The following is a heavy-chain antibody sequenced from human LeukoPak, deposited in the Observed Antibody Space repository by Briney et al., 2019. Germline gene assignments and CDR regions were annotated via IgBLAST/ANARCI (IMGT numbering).Heavy chain of an antibody. J-gene: IGHJ4*02. CDR3: ARDIRGYNPFDY. V-gene: IGHV3-66*01. CDR1: GSTVSSNY. Sequence: GGSLRLSCAASGSTVSSNYMSWVRQAPGKGLEWVSVIYSGGRTNYADSVKGRFTISRDNSKNTLYLQMNSLRAEDTAVYYCARDIRGYNPFDYWGQGTLVTVSS. CDR2: IYSGGRT. D-gene: IGHD5-24*01.